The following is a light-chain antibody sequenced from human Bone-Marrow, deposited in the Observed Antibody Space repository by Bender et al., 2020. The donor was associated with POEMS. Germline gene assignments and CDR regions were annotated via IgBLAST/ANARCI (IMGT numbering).Light chain of an antibody. CDR2: KDT. V-gene: IGLV3-25*03. Sequence: YELTQPPSVSVSPGQTARITCSGDALPKQYAYWYQQKPGQAPVLVVYKDTERPSGIPERFSGSGSGTTVTLTISGVQAEDEADYYCQSADTFASYAIFGGGTRLTVL. CDR1: ALPKQY. CDR3: QSADTFASYAI. J-gene: IGLJ2*01.